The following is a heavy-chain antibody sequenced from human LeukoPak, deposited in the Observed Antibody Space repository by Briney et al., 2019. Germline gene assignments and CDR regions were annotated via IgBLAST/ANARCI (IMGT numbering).Heavy chain of an antibody. D-gene: IGHD2-15*01. CDR3: ARVCGGSCYGRKGPNWFDP. Sequence: ASVKVSCKASGYTFTSYGISWVRQAPGQGLEWMGWISAYNGNTNYAQKLQGRVTMTTDTSTSTAHMELRSLRSDDTAVYYCARVCGGSCYGRKGPNWFDPWGQGTLVTVSS. V-gene: IGHV1-18*01. CDR1: GYTFTSYG. J-gene: IGHJ5*02. CDR2: ISAYNGNT.